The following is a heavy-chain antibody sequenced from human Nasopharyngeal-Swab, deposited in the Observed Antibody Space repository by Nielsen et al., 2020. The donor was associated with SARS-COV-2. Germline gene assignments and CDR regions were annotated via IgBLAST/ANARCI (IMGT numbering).Heavy chain of an antibody. CDR2: ISYDGSNK. V-gene: IGHV3-30*18. Sequence: WIRQPPGKGLEWVAVISYDGSNKYYADSVKGRFTISRDNSKNTLYPQMNSLRAEDTAVYYCAKDSVYYWGQGTLVTVSS. CDR3: AKDSVYY. J-gene: IGHJ4*02.